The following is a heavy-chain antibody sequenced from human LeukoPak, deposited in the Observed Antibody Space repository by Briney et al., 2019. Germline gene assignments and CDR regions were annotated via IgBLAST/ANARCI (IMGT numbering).Heavy chain of an antibody. CDR2: IIPIFGTA. V-gene: IGHV1-69*05. J-gene: IGHJ6*03. D-gene: IGHD3-16*02. CDR3: ARDLRSMITFGGVIAAGYYYYMDV. CDR1: GGTFSSYA. Sequence: SVKVSCKASGGTFSSYAISWVRQAPGQGLEWMGGIIPIFGTANYAQKFQGRVTMTRDTSTSTVYMELSSLRSEDTAVYYCARDLRSMITFGGVIAAGYYYYMDVWGKGTTVTISS.